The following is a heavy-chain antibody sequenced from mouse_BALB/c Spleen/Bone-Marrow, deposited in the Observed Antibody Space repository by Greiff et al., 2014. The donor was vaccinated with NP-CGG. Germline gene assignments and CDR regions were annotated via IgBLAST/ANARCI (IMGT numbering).Heavy chain of an antibody. D-gene: IGHD4-1*01. V-gene: IGHV1-4*01. CDR3: ALANWDIGGPFAY. Sequence: QVQLKQSGAELARPGASVKMSYKASGYTFTSYTMHWVKQRPGQGLEWIGYINPSSGYTNYNQKFKDKATLTADKSSSTAYMQLSSLTSEDSAVYYCALANWDIGGPFAYWGQGTLVTVSA. J-gene: IGHJ3*01. CDR1: GYTFTSYT. CDR2: INPSSGYT.